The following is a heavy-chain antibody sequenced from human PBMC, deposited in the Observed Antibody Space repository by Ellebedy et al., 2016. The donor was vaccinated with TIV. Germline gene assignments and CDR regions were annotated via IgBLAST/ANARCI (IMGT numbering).Heavy chain of an antibody. V-gene: IGHV3-21*01. D-gene: IGHD4/OR15-4a*01. J-gene: IGHJ6*02. Sequence: GESLKISCAASGFTFSSYSMNWVRQAPGKGLEWVSSISSSSGYRYYADSVKGRFTISRDNAKNSLYLQMNSLRAEDTAVYYCARVYGDYRMDVWGQGTTVIVSS. CDR1: GFTFSSYS. CDR3: ARVYGDYRMDV. CDR2: ISSSSGYR.